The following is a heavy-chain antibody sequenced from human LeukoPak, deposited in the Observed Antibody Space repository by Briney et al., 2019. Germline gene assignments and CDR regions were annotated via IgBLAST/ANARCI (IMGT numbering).Heavy chain of an antibody. Sequence: GESLKISCKVSGYSFPSYWITWVRQMPGKGLEWMGRIVPSDSHTNYSPSFEGHVTISVDKSISTAYLQWSSLKASDTAMYYCARQPPGVYDTTQNWFDPWGQGTLVTVSS. CDR1: GYSFPSYW. CDR2: IVPSDSHT. D-gene: IGHD3-22*01. V-gene: IGHV5-10-1*01. CDR3: ARQPPGVYDTTQNWFDP. J-gene: IGHJ5*02.